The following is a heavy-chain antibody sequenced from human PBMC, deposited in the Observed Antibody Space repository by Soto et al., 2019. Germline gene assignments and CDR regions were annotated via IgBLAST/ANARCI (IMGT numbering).Heavy chain of an antibody. CDR2: ISAYNGNT. J-gene: IGHJ4*02. Sequence: ASVKVSCKASGYTFTSYGISWVRQAPGQGLEWMGWISAYNGNTNYAQKLQGRVTMTTDTSTSKAYMELRSLRSDDTAVYYCARDQFRVGYCSGGSCYPFDYWGQGTLVTVSS. V-gene: IGHV1-18*01. CDR1: GYTFTSYG. CDR3: ARDQFRVGYCSGGSCYPFDY. D-gene: IGHD2-15*01.